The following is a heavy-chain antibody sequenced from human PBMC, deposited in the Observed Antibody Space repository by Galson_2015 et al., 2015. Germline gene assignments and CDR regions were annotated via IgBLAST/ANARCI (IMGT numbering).Heavy chain of an antibody. CDR2: ISYDGSNK. Sequence: SLRLSCAASGFTFSSYGMHWVRQAPGKGLEWVAVISYDGSNKYYADSVKGRFTISRDNSKNTLYLQMNSLRAEDTAVYYCAKLSSSGDFDYWGQGTLVTVSS. D-gene: IGHD6-19*01. CDR1: GFTFSSYG. J-gene: IGHJ4*02. V-gene: IGHV3-30*18. CDR3: AKLSSSGDFDY.